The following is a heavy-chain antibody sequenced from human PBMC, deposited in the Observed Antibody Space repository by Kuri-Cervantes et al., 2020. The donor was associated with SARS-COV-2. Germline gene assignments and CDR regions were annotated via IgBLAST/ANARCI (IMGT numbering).Heavy chain of an antibody. CDR3: ARDQDFHSRSWYRTMDY. CDR2: VKTNSGNT. D-gene: IGHD6-13*01. V-gene: IGHV1-8*01. J-gene: IGHJ4*02. CDR1: ETTFPNYG. Sequence: ASVKVSCKAPETTFPNYGINWVRQATGQGLEWMGMVKTNSGNTGYAQKFQGRVTITRNTSISTAYMELSSLRSGDTAVYYCARDQDFHSRSWYRTMDYWGQGTLVTVSS.